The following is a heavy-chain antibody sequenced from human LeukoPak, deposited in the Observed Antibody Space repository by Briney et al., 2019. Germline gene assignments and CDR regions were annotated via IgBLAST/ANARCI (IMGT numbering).Heavy chain of an antibody. CDR3: AKEMGYCTGGSCYRWFDS. D-gene: IGHD2-15*01. CDR1: GFTFSIYS. Sequence: PGGSLRLSCAASGFTFSIYSMSWVRQAPGKGLEWLSYISTSSTTIYYAHSVKGRFTISRDDARNSLSLQMNSLRADDTAVYYCAKEMGYCTGGSCYRWFDSWGQGTLVTVSS. CDR2: ISTSSTTI. V-gene: IGHV3-48*01. J-gene: IGHJ5*01.